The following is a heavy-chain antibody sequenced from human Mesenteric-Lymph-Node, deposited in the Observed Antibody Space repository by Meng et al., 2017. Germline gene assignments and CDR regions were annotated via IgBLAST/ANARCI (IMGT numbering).Heavy chain of an antibody. CDR3: AREGNYYDSSGLDY. CDR2: IYHSGST. J-gene: IGHJ4*02. V-gene: IGHV4-61*01. CDR1: GASVNSGSYY. D-gene: IGHD3-22*01. Sequence: QVQLQGSGPGLVRPSETLSLTCTVSGASVNSGSYYGSWIRQPPGKGLEWIGEIYHSGSTNYNPSLKSRVTISVDKSKNQFSLKLSSVTAADTAVYYCAREGNYYDSSGLDYWGQGTLVTVSS.